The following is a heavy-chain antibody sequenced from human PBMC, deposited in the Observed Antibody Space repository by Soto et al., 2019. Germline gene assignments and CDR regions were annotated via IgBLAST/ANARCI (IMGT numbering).Heavy chain of an antibody. CDR2: IYYSGST. J-gene: IGHJ4*02. V-gene: IGHV4-59*08. CDR3: ARQHGSYYFDY. D-gene: IGHD1-26*01. Sequence: SETLSLTCTVSGGSISSYYWSWIRQPPGKGLEWIGYIYYSGSTNYNPSLKSRVTISVDTSKNQFSLKLSSVTAADTAVYYCARQHGSYYFDYWGQGTLVTVSS. CDR1: GGSISSYY.